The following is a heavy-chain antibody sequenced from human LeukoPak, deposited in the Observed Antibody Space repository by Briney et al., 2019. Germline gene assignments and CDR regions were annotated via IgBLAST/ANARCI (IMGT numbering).Heavy chain of an antibody. Sequence: GASVKVSCKASGGTFSSYAISWVRQAPGQGLEWMGRIIPILGIANYAQKFQGRVTITADESTSTAYMELSSLRSEDTAVYYCAREKFGSGSYYTDFDYWGQGTLVTVSS. CDR3: AREKFGSGSYYTDFDY. D-gene: IGHD3-10*01. V-gene: IGHV1-69*04. CDR2: IIPILGIA. J-gene: IGHJ4*02. CDR1: GGTFSSYA.